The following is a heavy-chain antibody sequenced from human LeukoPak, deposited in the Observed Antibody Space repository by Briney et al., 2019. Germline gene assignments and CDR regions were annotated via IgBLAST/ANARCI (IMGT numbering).Heavy chain of an antibody. V-gene: IGHV4-4*07. J-gene: IGHJ5*02. CDR1: GGSISSYY. CDR2: IYTSGST. D-gene: IGHD3-10*01. CDR3: ARAAYYYGSGDNNWFDP. Sequence: PSETLSLTCTVSGGSISSYYLSWIRQPAGKGLEWIGRIYTSGSTNYNPSLKSRVTMSVDTSKNQFSLKLSSVTAADTAVYYCARAAYYYGSGDNNWFDPWGQGTLVTVSS.